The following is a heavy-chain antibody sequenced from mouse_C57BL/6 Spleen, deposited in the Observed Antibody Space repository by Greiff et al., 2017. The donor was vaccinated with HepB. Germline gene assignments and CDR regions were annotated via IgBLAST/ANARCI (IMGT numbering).Heavy chain of an antibody. D-gene: IGHD2-2*01. CDR2: ISYDGSN. Sequence: VQLKESGPGLVKPSQSLSLTCSVTGYSITSGYYWNWIRQFPGNKLEWMGYISYDGSNNYNPSLKNRISITRDTSKNQFFLKLNSVTTEDTATYYCARVDGYDVYWFADWGQGTLVTVSA. CDR1: GYSITSGYY. CDR3: ARVDGYDVYWFAD. J-gene: IGHJ3*01. V-gene: IGHV3-6*01.